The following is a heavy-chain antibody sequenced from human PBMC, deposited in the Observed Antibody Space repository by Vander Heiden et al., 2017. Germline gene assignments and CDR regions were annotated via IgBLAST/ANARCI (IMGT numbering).Heavy chain of an antibody. CDR2: ISGSGGST. Sequence: EVQLLESGGGMVQPAGSLRLSCAASGFTLSSHAMTWVRQAPGKGLEWVSAISGSGGSTYYADSVKGRFTISRDNSKNTLYLQMNSLRAEDTAVYYCAKTRVSSGWNFDYWGQGTLVTVSS. J-gene: IGHJ4*02. CDR3: AKTRVSSGWNFDY. CDR1: GFTLSSHA. V-gene: IGHV3-23*01. D-gene: IGHD6-19*01.